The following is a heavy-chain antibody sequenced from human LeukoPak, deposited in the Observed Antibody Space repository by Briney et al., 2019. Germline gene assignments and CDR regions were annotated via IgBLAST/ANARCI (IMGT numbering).Heavy chain of an antibody. CDR1: GGSFSGYY. CDR2: IIHSGRA. J-gene: IGHJ4*02. V-gene: IGHV4-34*01. D-gene: IGHD3-16*01. CDR3: ARGTVLTGYASFDY. Sequence: SETLSLTCAVNGGSFSGYYWTWIRQSPGKGLEWIGEIIHSGRANYSPSLKSRLTLSVDPSMNHFSLRLCSVTAADTAVYYCARGTVLTGYASFDYWGQGALVTVSS.